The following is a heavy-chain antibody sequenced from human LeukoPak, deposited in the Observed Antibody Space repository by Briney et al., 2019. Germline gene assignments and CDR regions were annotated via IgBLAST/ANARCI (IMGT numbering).Heavy chain of an antibody. Sequence: ASETLSLTCAVYGGSFSGYYWSWIRQPPGKGLEWIGEINHSGSTNYNPSLKSRVTISVDTSKNQFSLKLSSVTAADTAVYYCARGKVVAAAYFDYWGQGTLVTVSS. J-gene: IGHJ4*02. D-gene: IGHD2-15*01. CDR3: ARGKVVAAAYFDY. V-gene: IGHV4-34*01. CDR1: GGSFSGYY. CDR2: INHSGST.